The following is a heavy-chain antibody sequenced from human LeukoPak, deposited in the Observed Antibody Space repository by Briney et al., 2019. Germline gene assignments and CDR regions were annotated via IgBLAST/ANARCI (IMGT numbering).Heavy chain of an antibody. Sequence: PSETLSLTCAVSGGSISTSTYYWAWIRQPPGKGLEWIGYIYYSGSTNYNPSLKSRVTISVDTSKNQFSLKLSSVTAADTAVYYCARVSTDNNWGVTSYYMDVWGKGTTVTVSS. CDR1: GGSISTSTYY. D-gene: IGHD7-27*01. J-gene: IGHJ6*03. V-gene: IGHV4-61*05. CDR2: IYYSGST. CDR3: ARVSTDNNWGVTSYYMDV.